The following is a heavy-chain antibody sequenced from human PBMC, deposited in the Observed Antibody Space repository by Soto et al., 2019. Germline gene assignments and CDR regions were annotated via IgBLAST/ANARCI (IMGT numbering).Heavy chain of an antibody. D-gene: IGHD6-19*01. Sequence: GGSLRLSCAASGFTFNSYGMHWVRQAPGKGLEWVAVIWYDGSNKYYADSVKGRFTISRDNSKNTLYLQMNSLRPEDTAVYFCARADSTGSYYYYGMDVWGQGTTVTVSS. CDR1: GFTFNSYG. CDR3: ARADSTGSYYYYGMDV. J-gene: IGHJ6*02. CDR2: IWYDGSNK. V-gene: IGHV3-33*01.